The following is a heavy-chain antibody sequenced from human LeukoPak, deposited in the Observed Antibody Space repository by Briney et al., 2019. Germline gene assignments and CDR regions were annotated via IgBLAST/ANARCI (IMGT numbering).Heavy chain of an antibody. D-gene: IGHD6-19*01. J-gene: IGHJ6*03. V-gene: IGHV3-7*03. CDR1: GFTFSSYR. CDR3: AKDGGGSGWYGYYYYYMDV. Sequence: GGSLRLSCAASGFTFSSYRMRWVRQAPGKGLEWVATIKADGSEKYYVDSVKGRFTISRDNAKNSLYLQMNSLRAEDTALYYCAKDGGGSGWYGYYYYYMDVWGKGTTVTVSS. CDR2: IKADGSEK.